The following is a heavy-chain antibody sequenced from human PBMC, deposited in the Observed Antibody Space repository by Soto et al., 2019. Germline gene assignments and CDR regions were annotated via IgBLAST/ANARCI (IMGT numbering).Heavy chain of an antibody. V-gene: IGHV2-5*02. CDR2: IYWDDDK. D-gene: IGHD1-1*01. CDR1: GFSLSTGGVG. CDR3: AHRLSLRGTWNFGYMDV. Sequence: SGPTLVNPTQTLTLTCTFSGFSLSTGGVGVGWIRQSPGEALEWLALIYWDDDKRYSPSLKSRLSITKDTSKNQVVLTMTNMDPVDTVTYYCAHRLSLRGTWNFGYMDVWGKGTTVTVSS. J-gene: IGHJ6*04.